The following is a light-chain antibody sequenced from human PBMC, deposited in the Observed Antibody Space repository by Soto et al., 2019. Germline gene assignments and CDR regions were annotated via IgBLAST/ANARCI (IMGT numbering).Light chain of an antibody. J-gene: IGKJ1*01. CDR1: QSLLHSNGDTY. V-gene: IGKV2-28*01. CDR2: LRS. Sequence: DIVMTQSPLSLPVTPGEPASISCRSSQSLLHSNGDTYLEWYLQKPGQSPQLLIYLRSLRAAGVPDRFSGGGSGTDCTLKIRRVEAEDVGVYYCMQALQTPRTFGQGTKVEIK. CDR3: MQALQTPRT.